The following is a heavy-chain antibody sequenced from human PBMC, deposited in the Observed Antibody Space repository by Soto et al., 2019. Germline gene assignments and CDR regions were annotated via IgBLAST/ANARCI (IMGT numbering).Heavy chain of an antibody. Sequence: SVKVSCKASGGTFSSYTISWVRQAPGQGLEWMGRIIPILGITNYAQKFQGRVTMTTDKSTSTAYMELRSLRSDDTAVYYCARDTDTAMVTWAFDIWGQGTMVTVSS. J-gene: IGHJ3*02. D-gene: IGHD5-18*01. CDR2: IIPILGIT. CDR1: GGTFSSYT. CDR3: ARDTDTAMVTWAFDI. V-gene: IGHV1-69*04.